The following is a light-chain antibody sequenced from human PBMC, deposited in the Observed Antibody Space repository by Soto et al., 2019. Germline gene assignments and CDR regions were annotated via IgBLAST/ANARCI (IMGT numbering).Light chain of an antibody. V-gene: IGLV2-14*03. CDR2: DVS. CDR1: RSDVGGYNY. Sequence: QSALTQPASVSGSPGQSITISCTGTRSDVGGYNYVSWYQQHPGKPPKLMIYDVSNRPSGVPNRFSGSKSGNTASLTISGLQAEDEAEYYCCSYTSSSTLVYVFGTGTKLTVL. J-gene: IGLJ1*01. CDR3: CSYTSSSTLVYV.